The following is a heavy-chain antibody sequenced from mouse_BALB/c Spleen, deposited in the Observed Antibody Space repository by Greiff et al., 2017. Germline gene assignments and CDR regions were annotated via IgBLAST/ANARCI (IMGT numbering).Heavy chain of an antibody. J-gene: IGHJ3*01. V-gene: IGHV1-28*01. D-gene: IGHD2-14*01. CDR2: IDPFNGGT. CDR3: ARWGYDVAY. CDR1: GYSFTSYY. Sequence: EVQLQQSGPELMKPGASVKISCKASGYSFTSYYMHWVKQSHGKSLEWIGYIDPFNGGTSYNQKFKGKATLTVDKSSSTAYMHLSSLTSEDSAVYYCARWGYDVAYWGQGTLVTVSA.